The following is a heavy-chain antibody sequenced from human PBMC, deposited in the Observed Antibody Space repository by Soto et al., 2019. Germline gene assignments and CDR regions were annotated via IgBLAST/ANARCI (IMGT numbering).Heavy chain of an antibody. J-gene: IGHJ5*02. Sequence: PSEALSLTCTVSGGSISSSSYYWGWIRQPPGKGLEWIGSIYYSGSTYYNPSLKSRVTISVDTSKNQFSLKLSSVTAADTAVYYCARRRGGNSANWFDPWGQGTLVTVSS. CDR3: ARRRGGNSANWFDP. V-gene: IGHV4-39*01. CDR2: IYYSGST. CDR1: GGSISSSSYY. D-gene: IGHD2-21*02.